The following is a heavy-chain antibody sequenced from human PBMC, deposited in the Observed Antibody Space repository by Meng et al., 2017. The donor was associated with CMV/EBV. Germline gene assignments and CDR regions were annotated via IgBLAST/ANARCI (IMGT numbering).Heavy chain of an antibody. D-gene: IGHD2-2*02. V-gene: IGHV3-11*01. J-gene: IGHJ6*02. CDR1: GFTFSDYY. CDR3: ARDRRYCSSTSCYTPYYYYYGMDV. CDR2: ISSSCSTI. Sequence: GGSLRLSCAASGFTFSDYYMSWIRQAPGKGLEWVSYISSSCSTIYYADSVKGRFTISRDNAKNSLYLQMNSLRAEDTAVYYCARDRRYCSSTSCYTPYYYYYGMDVWGQGTTVTVSS.